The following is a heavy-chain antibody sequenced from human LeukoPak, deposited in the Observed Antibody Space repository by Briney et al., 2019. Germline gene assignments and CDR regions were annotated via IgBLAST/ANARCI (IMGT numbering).Heavy chain of an antibody. CDR1: GFTFSLHW. V-gene: IGHV3-7*01. CDR3: ARDLQGRSGEAFDI. J-gene: IGHJ3*02. D-gene: IGHD7-27*01. CDR2: MKEDRSAE. Sequence: PGGSLRLSCAASGFTFSLHWMTWVRQAPGKGLEWVANMKEDRSAEYYVDSVKGGFTISRDNAKNSLYLQMNSLRAEDTAVYYCARDLQGRSGEAFDIWGQGTVVTVSS.